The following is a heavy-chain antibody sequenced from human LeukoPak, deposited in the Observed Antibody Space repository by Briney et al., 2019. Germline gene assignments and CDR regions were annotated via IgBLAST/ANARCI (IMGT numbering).Heavy chain of an antibody. J-gene: IGHJ4*02. Sequence: GGSLGLSCAASGFTFSSYWMSWVRQAPGKGLEWVANIKQDGSENYYVDSVKGRFTISRDNAKNSLYLQMSSLRAEDTAVYYCARDETSRAHPLWGQGTLVTVSS. CDR3: ARDETSRAHPL. V-gene: IGHV3-7*01. CDR1: GFTFSSYW. CDR2: IKQDGSEN.